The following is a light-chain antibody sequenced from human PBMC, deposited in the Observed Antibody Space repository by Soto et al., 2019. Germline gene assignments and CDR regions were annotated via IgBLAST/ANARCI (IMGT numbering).Light chain of an antibody. J-gene: IGKJ1*01. CDR3: QQYVTAFRT. Sequence: DIQMTQSPSTLSASVGDRVTITCRASQSISSWLAWYQQKPGKVPQLLIYKASTLQSGVPSRFSGSGSGTEFTLTISSLQPDDFATYYCQQYVTAFRTFGQGTKVDIK. CDR1: QSISSW. V-gene: IGKV1-5*03. CDR2: KAS.